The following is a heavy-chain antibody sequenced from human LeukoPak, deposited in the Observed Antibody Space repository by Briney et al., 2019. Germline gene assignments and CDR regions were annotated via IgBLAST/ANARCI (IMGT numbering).Heavy chain of an antibody. CDR3: ARGGSHYDVFDI. D-gene: IGHD1-26*01. J-gene: IGHJ3*02. Sequence: PSETLSLTCTVSGGSITYYYWSWIRQPPGKGLEWIGYIYYSGSTNYNPSLKSRVTISVDTSKNQFSLKLSSLTAADTAVYYCARGGSHYDVFDIWGQGTMVTVFS. CDR2: IYYSGST. V-gene: IGHV4-59*01. CDR1: GGSITYYY.